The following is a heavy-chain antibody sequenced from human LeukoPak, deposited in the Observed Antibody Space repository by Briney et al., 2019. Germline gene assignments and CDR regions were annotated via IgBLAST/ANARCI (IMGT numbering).Heavy chain of an antibody. CDR2: IYHSGST. D-gene: IGHD5-18*01. CDR1: GYPISSGYY. Sequence: PSETLSLTCAVSGYPISSGYYWGWIRQPPGKGLEWIGSIYHSGSTYYNPSLKSRVTISVDTSKNQFSLKLSSVTAADTAVYYCARTGYSYGYHWFDPWGQGTLVTVSS. CDR3: ARTGYSYGYHWFDP. V-gene: IGHV4-38-2*01. J-gene: IGHJ5*02.